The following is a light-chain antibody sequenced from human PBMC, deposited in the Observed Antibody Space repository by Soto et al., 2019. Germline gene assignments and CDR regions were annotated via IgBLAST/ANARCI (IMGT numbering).Light chain of an antibody. Sequence: QSVLTQPPSASGTPGQRVTISCSGSRPSIGSNHVYWYQQLPGMAPKLLIYTNNQRPSGVPDRFSASKSGTSASLAISGLRSEDEADYYCSSYGGNNNVLFGGGTKLTVL. CDR1: RPSIGSNH. J-gene: IGLJ2*01. V-gene: IGLV1-47*02. CDR2: TNN. CDR3: SSYGGNNNVL.